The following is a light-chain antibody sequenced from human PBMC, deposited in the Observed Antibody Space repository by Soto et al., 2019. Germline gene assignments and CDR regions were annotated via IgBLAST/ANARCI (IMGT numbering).Light chain of an antibody. CDR2: NVS. Sequence: QSALAQPASVSGSPGQSITISCTGTRSDVGGYDYVSWYQQHPSKAPKLIIYNVSNRPSGISNRFSGSKSGNTASLTISGLQAEDEAAYYCSSYGSTSNVVFGGGTKLTVL. CDR1: RSDVGGYDY. CDR3: SSYGSTSNVV. V-gene: IGLV2-14*03. J-gene: IGLJ2*01.